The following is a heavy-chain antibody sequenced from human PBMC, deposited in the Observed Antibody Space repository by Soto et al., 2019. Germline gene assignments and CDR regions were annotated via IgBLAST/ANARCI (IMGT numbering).Heavy chain of an antibody. CDR1: GGSISSYY. CDR3: ARATRTPRNYYGSGSYGMDV. J-gene: IGHJ6*02. Sequence: SETLSLTCTVYGGSISSYYWSWIRQPPGKGLEWIGYIYYSGSTNYNPSLKSRVTISVDMSKNQFSLKLSSVTAADTAVYYCARATRTPRNYYGSGSYGMDVWGQGTTVTVSS. V-gene: IGHV4-59*01. D-gene: IGHD3-10*01. CDR2: IYYSGST.